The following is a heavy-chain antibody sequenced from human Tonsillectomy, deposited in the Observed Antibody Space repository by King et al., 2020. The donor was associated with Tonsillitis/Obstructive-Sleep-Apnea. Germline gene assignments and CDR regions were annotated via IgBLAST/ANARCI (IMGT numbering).Heavy chain of an antibody. V-gene: IGHV1-3*01. CDR3: ARDLKNYYYYYMDV. J-gene: IGHJ6*03. Sequence: QLVQSGAEVKKPGASVKVSCKASGYTFTSYAMHWVRQAPGQRLEWMGWINAGNGNTKYSQKFQGRVTITRDTSASKAYMELSSLRSEDTAVYYCARDLKNYYYYYMDVWGKGTTVTVSS. CDR2: INAGNGNT. CDR1: GYTFTSYA.